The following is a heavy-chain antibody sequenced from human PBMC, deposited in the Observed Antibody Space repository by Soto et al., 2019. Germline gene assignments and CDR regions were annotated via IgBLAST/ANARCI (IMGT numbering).Heavy chain of an antibody. CDR3: ARDQDLGGYDLRPMYGLDV. CDR1: GFTFDDYA. J-gene: IGHJ6*02. CDR2: INWNSETV. Sequence: PWGSLRLSCATSGFTFDDYAMHWVRQIPGKGLEWVSGINWNSETVGYADSVKGRFTISRDSAKNSLYLQMTTLRPEDTALYFCARDQDLGGYDLRPMYGLDVWGQGTTVTVSS. V-gene: IGHV3-9*01. D-gene: IGHD5-12*01.